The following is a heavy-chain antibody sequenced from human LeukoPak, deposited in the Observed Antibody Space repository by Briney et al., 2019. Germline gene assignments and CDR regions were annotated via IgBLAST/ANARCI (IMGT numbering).Heavy chain of an antibody. J-gene: IGHJ4*02. CDR3: ARDSRYYDNLYDY. Sequence: GGSLRLSCAASGFTFSSYWMSWVRQAPGKGLEWVANIKQDGSEKYYVDSVKGRFTISRDNAKNSLYLQMNSLRAEDTPVYSCARDSRYYDNLYDYWGQGTLVTVSS. CDR1: GFTFSSYW. CDR2: IKQDGSEK. V-gene: IGHV3-7*01. D-gene: IGHD3-22*01.